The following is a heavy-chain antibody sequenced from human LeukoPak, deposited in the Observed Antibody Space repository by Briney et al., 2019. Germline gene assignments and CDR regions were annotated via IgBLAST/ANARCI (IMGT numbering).Heavy chain of an antibody. J-gene: IGHJ4*02. CDR1: GGSISSSSYY. CDR3: ARSGGDYDYVWGSYRPAKPDY. D-gene: IGHD3-16*02. CDR2: IYYSGST. V-gene: IGHV4-39*01. Sequence: SETLSLTCTVSGGSISSSSYYWGWIRQPPGKGLEWIGSIYYSGSTYYNPSLKSRVNISVDTSKNQFSLKLSSVTAADTAVYYCARSGGDYDYVWGSYRPAKPDYWGQGTLVTVSS.